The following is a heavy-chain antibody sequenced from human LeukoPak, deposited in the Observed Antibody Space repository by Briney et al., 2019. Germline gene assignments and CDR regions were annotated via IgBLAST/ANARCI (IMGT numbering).Heavy chain of an antibody. CDR3: AKVGAVPAATPYNWFDP. CDR2: ISGSGGST. D-gene: IGHD2-2*01. J-gene: IGHJ5*02. V-gene: IGHV3-23*01. Sequence: PGGSLRLSCAASGFTFSSYAMSWVRQAPGKGLEWVSAISGSGGSTYYADSVKGRSTISRDNSKNTLYLQMNSLRAEDTAVYYCAKVGAVPAATPYNWFDPWGQGTLVTVSS. CDR1: GFTFSSYA.